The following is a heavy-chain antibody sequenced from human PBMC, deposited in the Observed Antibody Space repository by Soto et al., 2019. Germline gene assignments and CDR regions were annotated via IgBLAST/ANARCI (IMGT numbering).Heavy chain of an antibody. CDR2: IVVGSGNT. CDR3: AAPGGTAYYDFWSGYPPHYYGMDV. J-gene: IGHJ6*02. Sequence: GTPAKLSCKASVVSFASSAGQWVRQASGKRLEWIGWIVVGSGNTNYAQKFQERVTITRDMSTSTAYMELSSLRSEDTAVYYCAAPGGTAYYDFWSGYPPHYYGMDVWGQGTTVTVSS. V-gene: IGHV1-58*01. CDR1: VVSFASSA. D-gene: IGHD3-3*01.